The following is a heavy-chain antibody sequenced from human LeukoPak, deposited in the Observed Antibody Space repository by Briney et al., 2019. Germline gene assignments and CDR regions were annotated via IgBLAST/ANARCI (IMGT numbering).Heavy chain of an antibody. V-gene: IGHV4-59*08. Sequence: SETLSLTCTVSGGSISSYYWSWIRQPPGKGLEWIGYIDYSGSTNYNPSLKSRVTISVDTSKNQFSLKLSSVTAADTAVYYCAGAYSSSWYFDYWGQGTLVTVSS. CDR1: GGSISSYY. CDR3: AGAYSSSWYFDY. J-gene: IGHJ4*02. D-gene: IGHD6-13*01. CDR2: IDYSGST.